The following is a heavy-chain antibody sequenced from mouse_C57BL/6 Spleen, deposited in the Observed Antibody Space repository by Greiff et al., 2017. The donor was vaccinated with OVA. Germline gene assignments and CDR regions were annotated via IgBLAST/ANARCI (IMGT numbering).Heavy chain of an antibody. D-gene: IGHD1-1*01. J-gene: IGHJ2*01. CDR3: ARGEPTVVADYFDY. CDR2: ISDGGSYT. Sequence: DVKLVESGGGLVKPGGSLKLSCAASGFTFSSYAMSWVRQTPEKRLEWVATISDGGSYTYYPDNVKGRFTISRDNAKNNLYLQMSHLKSEDTAMYYCARGEPTVVADYFDYWGQGTTLTVSS. V-gene: IGHV5-4*03. CDR1: GFTFSSYA.